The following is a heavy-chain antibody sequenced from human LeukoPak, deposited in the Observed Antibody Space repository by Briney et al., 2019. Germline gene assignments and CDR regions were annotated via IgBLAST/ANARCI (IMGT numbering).Heavy chain of an antibody. J-gene: IGHJ4*02. D-gene: IGHD4-23*01. CDR2: IYYSGST. V-gene: IGHV4-30-4*01. CDR3: AGVPDYGGIDY. CDR1: GVSISSGDYY. Sequence: PSETLSLTCTVSGVSISSGDYYWGWIRQPPGKGLEWIGYIYYSGSTYYNPSLKSRFTISVDTSKNQFSLKLSSVTAADTAVYYRAGVPDYGGIDYWGQGTLVTVSS.